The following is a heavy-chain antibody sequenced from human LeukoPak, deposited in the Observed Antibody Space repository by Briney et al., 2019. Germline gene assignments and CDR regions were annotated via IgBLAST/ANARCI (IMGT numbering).Heavy chain of an antibody. D-gene: IGHD6-13*01. J-gene: IGHJ3*02. CDR1: GFTFGDYA. CDR2: IRSKAHGGTT. CDR3: TRARYCSSWRVYDAFDI. Sequence: GGSLRLSCTASGFTFGDYAMSWVRQAPGKGLEWVGFIRSKAHGGTTEYAASVKGRFTISRDDTKSIAYLQMNSLKTEDTAVYYCTRARYCSSWRVYDAFDIWGQGTMVTVSS. V-gene: IGHV3-49*04.